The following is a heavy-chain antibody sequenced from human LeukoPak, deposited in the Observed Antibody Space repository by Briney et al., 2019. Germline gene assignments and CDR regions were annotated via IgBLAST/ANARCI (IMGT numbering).Heavy chain of an antibody. Sequence: SETLSLTCTVSGGSISSYYWSWIRQPPGKGLEWIGYIYYSGSTDYNPSLKSRVTISVDTSKNQFSLKLSSVTAADTAVCYCARHIVVVTAIRSAFDIWGQGTMVTVSS. V-gene: IGHV4-59*08. D-gene: IGHD2-21*02. CDR1: GGSISSYY. CDR3: ARHIVVVTAIRSAFDI. J-gene: IGHJ3*02. CDR2: IYYSGST.